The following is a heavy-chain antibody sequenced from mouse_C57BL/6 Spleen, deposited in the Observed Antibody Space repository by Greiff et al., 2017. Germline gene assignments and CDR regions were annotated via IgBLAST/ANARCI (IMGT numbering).Heavy chain of an antibody. CDR1: GFSLTSYG. CDR3: ARSPLYGSRPSYYFDY. D-gene: IGHD1-1*01. V-gene: IGHV2-2*01. Sequence: QVQLKQSGPGLVQPSQSLSITCTVSGFSLTSYGVHWVRQSPGKGLEWLGVIWSGGSTDYNAAFISRLSISKDNSKSQVFFKMNSLQADDTAIYYCARSPLYGSRPSYYFDYWGQGTTLTVSS. J-gene: IGHJ2*01. CDR2: IWSGGST.